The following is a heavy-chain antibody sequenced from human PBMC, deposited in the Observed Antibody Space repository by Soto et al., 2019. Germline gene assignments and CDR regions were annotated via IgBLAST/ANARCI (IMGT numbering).Heavy chain of an antibody. D-gene: IGHD3-3*01. Sequence: SETLSLTCTVSGGSISSYYWSWIRQPPGKGLEWIGYIYYSGSTNYNPSLKSRVTISVDTSKNQFSLKLSSVTAADTAVCYCARSDTYYDFWSGPNWFDPWGQGTLVTAPQ. V-gene: IGHV4-59*08. CDR3: ARSDTYYDFWSGPNWFDP. J-gene: IGHJ5*02. CDR1: GGSISSYY. CDR2: IYYSGST.